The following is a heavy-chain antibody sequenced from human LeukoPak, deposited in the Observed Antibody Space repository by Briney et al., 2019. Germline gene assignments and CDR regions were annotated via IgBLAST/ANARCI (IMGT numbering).Heavy chain of an antibody. CDR1: GFPLTVYW. Sequence: GGSLSLSCVASGFPLTVYWMICVRQSPGKGLDWVANIKPDGSETNYLDSVKGRFTISRDNARDSLFLDMNKLRVDDTSVYSCAREGGELWPLDEWGQGILDTVSS. D-gene: IGHD3-10*01. CDR3: AREGGELWPLDE. V-gene: IGHV3-7*01. J-gene: IGHJ4*02. CDR2: IKPDGSET.